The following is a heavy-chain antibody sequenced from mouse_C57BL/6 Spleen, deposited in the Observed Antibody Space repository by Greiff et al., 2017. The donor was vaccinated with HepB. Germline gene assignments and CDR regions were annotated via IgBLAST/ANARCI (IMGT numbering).Heavy chain of an antibody. CDR3: ARTVVALDWYFDV. CDR2: INPGSGGT. V-gene: IGHV1-54*01. Sequence: VQLQQSGAELVRPGTSVKVSCKASGYAFTNYLIEWVKQRPGQGLEWIGVINPGSGGTNYNEKFKGKATLTADKSSSTAYMQLSSLTSEDSAVYFCARTVVALDWYFDVWGTGTTVTVSS. D-gene: IGHD1-1*01. J-gene: IGHJ1*03. CDR1: GYAFTNYL.